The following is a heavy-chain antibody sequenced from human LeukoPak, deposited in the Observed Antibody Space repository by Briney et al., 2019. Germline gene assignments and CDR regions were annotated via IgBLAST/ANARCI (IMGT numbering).Heavy chain of an antibody. V-gene: IGHV1-69*06. J-gene: IGHJ4*02. CDR1: GGTFSSYA. CDR2: IIPIFGTA. D-gene: IGHD2-15*01. Sequence: GASVKVSCKDSGGTFSSYAISWVRQAPGQGLEWMGGIIPIFGTANYAQKFQGRVTITADKSTSTAYMELSSLRSEDTAVYYCARGYCSGGSCYPFDYWGQGTLVTVPS. CDR3: ARGYCSGGSCYPFDY.